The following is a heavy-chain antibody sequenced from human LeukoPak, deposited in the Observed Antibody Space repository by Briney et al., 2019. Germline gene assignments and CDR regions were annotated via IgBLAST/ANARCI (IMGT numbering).Heavy chain of an antibody. D-gene: IGHD7-27*01. CDR3: VGSFHYWGFDY. J-gene: IGHJ4*02. CDR1: GFTFSSYW. Sequence: PGGSLRLSCAASGFTFSSYWMSWVRQAPGKGLEWVANIKQDGSEKYYVDSVKGRFTISRDNAKNSLYLQMNSLRAEDTAVYYCVGSFHYWGFDYWGQGTLVTVSS. V-gene: IGHV3-7*01. CDR2: IKQDGSEK.